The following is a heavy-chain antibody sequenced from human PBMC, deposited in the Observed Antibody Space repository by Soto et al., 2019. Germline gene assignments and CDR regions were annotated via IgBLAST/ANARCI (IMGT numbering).Heavy chain of an antibody. CDR1: GFSLSTSGVG. CDR3: AQPSTTMVRGVIRPYYFDY. D-gene: IGHD3-10*01. J-gene: IGHJ4*02. CDR2: IYWDDDK. V-gene: IGHV2-5*02. Sequence: QITLKESGPTLVKPTQTLTLTCTFSGFSLSTSGVGVGWIRQPPGKALEWLALIYWDDDKRYSPSLKSRLTITNDTSKSPLLLTVTNRDPVDTATSYGAQPSTTMVRGVIRPYYFDYWGQGTLVTVSS.